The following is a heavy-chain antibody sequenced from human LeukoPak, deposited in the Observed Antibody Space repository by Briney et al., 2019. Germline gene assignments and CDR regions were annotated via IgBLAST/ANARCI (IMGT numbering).Heavy chain of an antibody. J-gene: IGHJ4*02. Sequence: SETLSLTCTVSGGSISSYYWIWIRQPPGKGLEWIGSIYYSGSTYYNPSLKSRVTISVDTSKNQFSLKLSSVTAADTAVYYCARHSGIWFGELESPYYFDYWGQGTLVTVSS. D-gene: IGHD3-10*01. V-gene: IGHV4-59*05. CDR2: IYYSGST. CDR3: ARHSGIWFGELESPYYFDY. CDR1: GGSISSYY.